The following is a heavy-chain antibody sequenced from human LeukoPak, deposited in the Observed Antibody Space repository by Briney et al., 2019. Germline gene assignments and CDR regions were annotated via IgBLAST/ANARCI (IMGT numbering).Heavy chain of an antibody. CDR3: ASARGTPNDFWSGYPYYYYGMDV. Sequence: SETLSLTCTVSGGSISSSSYYWGWIRQHPGKGLEWIGYIYYSGSTYYNPSLKSRVTISVDTSKNQFSLKLSSVTAADTAVYYCASARGTPNDFWSGYPYYYYGMDVWGQGTTVTVSS. CDR1: GGSISSSSYY. V-gene: IGHV4-31*03. CDR2: IYYSGST. J-gene: IGHJ6*02. D-gene: IGHD3-3*01.